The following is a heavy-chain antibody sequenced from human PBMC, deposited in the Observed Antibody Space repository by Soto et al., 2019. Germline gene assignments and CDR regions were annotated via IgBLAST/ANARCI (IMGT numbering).Heavy chain of an antibody. CDR2: INAGNGNT. CDR3: ARDLGACTAY. CDR1: RDAFTSYA. D-gene: IGHD2-21*02. V-gene: IGHV1-3*01. Sequence: TSVKVSWKASRDAFTSYARRWVRQAQGQRLEWMGWINAGNGNTKYSQKFQGRVTITRDTSASTAYMELSSLRSEDTAAYYCARDLGACTAYRRQRTLVTVSS. J-gene: IGHJ4*02.